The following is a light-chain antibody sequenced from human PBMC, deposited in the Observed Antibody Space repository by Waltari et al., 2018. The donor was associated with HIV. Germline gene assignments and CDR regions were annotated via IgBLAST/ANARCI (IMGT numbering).Light chain of an antibody. CDR3: SSFTKDFTVI. J-gene: IGLJ2*01. CDR2: EVD. CDR1: ASDFGYGTF. Sequence: SVVTQPASVSGFPGPSVTLSCPVTASDFGYGTFVSLYQQHPGKAPKVILFEVDSRASGVDDRFSGSKSGNTASLTISGLRTEDEANYYCSSFTKDFTVIFGGGTKVTIL. V-gene: IGLV2-14*03.